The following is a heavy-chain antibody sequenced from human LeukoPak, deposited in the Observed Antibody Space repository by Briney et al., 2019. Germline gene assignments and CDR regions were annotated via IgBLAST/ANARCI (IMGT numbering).Heavy chain of an antibody. Sequence: GGSLRLSCAASGFTVSSNYMSWVRQAPGKGLEWVSVIYSGGSKYYADSVKGRFTISRNNSKNTLYLQMNSLRAEDTAVYYCARDWPKKGYAFDIWGQGTMVTVSS. J-gene: IGHJ3*02. V-gene: IGHV3-66*02. D-gene: IGHD2-21*01. CDR1: GFTVSSNY. CDR2: IYSGGSK. CDR3: ARDWPKKGYAFDI.